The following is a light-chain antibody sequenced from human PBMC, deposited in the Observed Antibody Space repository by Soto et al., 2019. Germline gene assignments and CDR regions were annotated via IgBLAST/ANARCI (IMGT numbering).Light chain of an antibody. CDR1: SSNIGSNY. J-gene: IGLJ2*01. CDR3: AAWDDSLSGVV. CDR2: RNS. Sequence: QPVLTQPPSASGTPGQRVTISCSGSSSNIGSNYVYWYQQLPGTAPKLLIYRNSQRPSGVPDRFSGSKSGTSASLAISGLRSEDEADYYCAAWDDSLSGVVFGGGTKFTVL. V-gene: IGLV1-47*01.